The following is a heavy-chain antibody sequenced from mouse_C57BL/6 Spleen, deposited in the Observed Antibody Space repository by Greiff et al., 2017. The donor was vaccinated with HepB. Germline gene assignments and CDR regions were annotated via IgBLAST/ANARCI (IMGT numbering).Heavy chain of an antibody. CDR3: ARGRDYGNLDY. CDR1: GYSITSGYD. V-gene: IGHV3-1*01. D-gene: IGHD2-1*01. J-gene: IGHJ2*01. Sequence: EVQGVESGPGMVKPSQSLSLTCTVTGYSITSGYDWHWIRHFPGNKLEWMGYISYSGSTNYNPSLKSRISITHDTSKNHFFLKLNSVTTEDTATYYCARGRDYGNLDYWGQGTTLTVSS. CDR2: ISYSGST.